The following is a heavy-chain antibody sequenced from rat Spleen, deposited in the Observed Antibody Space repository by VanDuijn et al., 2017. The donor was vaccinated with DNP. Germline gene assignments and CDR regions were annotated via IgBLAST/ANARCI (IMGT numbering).Heavy chain of an antibody. CDR2: ISNDGGST. Sequence: EVQLVESGGGLVQPGRSMKVSCAASGFTFSKYGMAWVRQTPKKGLEWVAYISNDGGSTYYRDSVKGRFTISRDNAKSTLYLQMDSLRSEDTATYYCARYVYYWGQGVMVTVSS. CDR1: GFTFSKYG. D-gene: IGHD1-6*01. J-gene: IGHJ2*01. CDR3: ARYVYY. V-gene: IGHV5-25*01.